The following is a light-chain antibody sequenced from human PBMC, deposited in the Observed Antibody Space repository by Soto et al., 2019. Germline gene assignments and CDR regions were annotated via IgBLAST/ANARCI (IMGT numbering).Light chain of an antibody. CDR1: IIETNN. CDR2: DDS. CDR3: QVWDSSDDHLWV. J-gene: IGLJ3*02. V-gene: IGLV3-21*02. Sequence: SYELTQPPSVSVAPRQTARITCGGNIIETNNVHWYQQKPGQAPVLVVYDDSDRPPGIPERLSGSNSGNTATLSISRVEAGDEADYYCQVWDSSDDHLWVFGGGTKLTVL.